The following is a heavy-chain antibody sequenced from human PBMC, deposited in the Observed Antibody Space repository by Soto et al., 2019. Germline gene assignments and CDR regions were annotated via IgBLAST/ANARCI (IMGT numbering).Heavy chain of an antibody. CDR2: IIPIFGTA. CDR1: GGTFSSYA. V-gene: IGHV1-69*13. D-gene: IGHD3-9*01. Sequence: GASVKVSCKASGGTFSSYAISWVRQAPGQGLEWMGGIIPIFGTANYAQKFQGRVTITADESTSTAYMELSSLRSEDTAVYYCAREMNYDILTGYYPRENDAFDIWGQGTMVTVSS. J-gene: IGHJ3*02. CDR3: AREMNYDILTGYYPRENDAFDI.